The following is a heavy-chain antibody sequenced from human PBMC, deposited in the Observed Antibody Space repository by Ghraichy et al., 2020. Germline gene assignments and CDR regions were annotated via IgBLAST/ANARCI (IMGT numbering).Heavy chain of an antibody. CDR2: IRYDGSNK. J-gene: IGHJ3*02. Sequence: GGSLRLSCAASGFTFSNYGMHWVRQAPGKGLEWVAFIRYDGSNKYYADSVKGRFTISRDNSKNTLYLQMNSLRVEDTAVYYCARDRMYSGSYYDVFDIWGQGTMVTVSS. D-gene: IGHD1-26*01. CDR1: GFTFSNYG. CDR3: ARDRMYSGSYYDVFDI. V-gene: IGHV3-30*02.